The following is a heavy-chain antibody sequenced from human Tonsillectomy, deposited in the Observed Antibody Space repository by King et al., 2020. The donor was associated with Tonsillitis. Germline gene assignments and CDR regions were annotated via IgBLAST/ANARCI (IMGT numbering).Heavy chain of an antibody. D-gene: IGHD2-2*01. J-gene: IGHJ4*02. CDR3: ARASLEVPADMDS. V-gene: IGHV1-3*01. CDR1: GYTFTNYA. CDR2: LNGDNGDT. Sequence: QLVQSGAEVKKPGASVKVSCEASGYTFTNYAMHWVRQAPGQGLEWVGWLNGDNGDTKYSQKLQGRITITRDTSASAAYMELSNLRSEDTAVYYCARASLEVPADMDSWGQGTLVIVSS.